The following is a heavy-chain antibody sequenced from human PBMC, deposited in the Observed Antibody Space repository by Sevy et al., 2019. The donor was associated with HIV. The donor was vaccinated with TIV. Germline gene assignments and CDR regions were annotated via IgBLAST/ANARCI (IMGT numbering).Heavy chain of an antibody. CDR1: GFTFSSYG. CDR2: ISYDGSNK. J-gene: IGHJ6*02. CDR3: SKCPMGSGWAYYYYYGMDV. V-gene: IGHV3-30*18. D-gene: IGHD6-19*01. Sequence: GGSLRLSCAASGFTFSSYGMHWVRQAPGKGLEWVAVISYDGSNKYYADSVKGRFTISRDNSKNTLYLQMNSLRAGETAENYCSKCPMGSGWAYYYYYGMDVWGQGTTVTVSS.